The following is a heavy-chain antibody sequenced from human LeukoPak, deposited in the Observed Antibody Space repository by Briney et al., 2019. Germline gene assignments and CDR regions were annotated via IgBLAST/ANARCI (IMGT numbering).Heavy chain of an antibody. V-gene: IGHV4-39*07. CDR1: GGSISSTTYY. J-gene: IGHJ4*02. CDR2: IYYSGNT. D-gene: IGHD4/OR15-4a*01. Sequence: SETLSLTCTVSGGSISSTTYYWGWIRQPPGKGLEWIGSIYYSGNTYYNPSLKSRVTISEDTSKNQFSLKLRSVTAADTAVYYCARLDYGDNHDGDYWGQGTLVTVSS. CDR3: ARLDYGDNHDGDY.